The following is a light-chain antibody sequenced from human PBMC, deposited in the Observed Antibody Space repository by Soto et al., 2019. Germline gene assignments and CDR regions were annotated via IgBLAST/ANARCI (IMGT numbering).Light chain of an antibody. J-gene: IGKJ2*01. CDR3: QQYYSTPYT. V-gene: IGKV4-1*01. CDR2: WAS. Sequence: DIVMTQSPDSLAVSLGERDTINCKSSQSVLYSSNNKNYLAWYQQKPGQPPKLLIYWASTRESGVPDRFSGSGSETDFTLPISSLQAEDVAVYYCQQYYSTPYTFGQGTKLEIK. CDR1: QSVLYSSNNKNY.